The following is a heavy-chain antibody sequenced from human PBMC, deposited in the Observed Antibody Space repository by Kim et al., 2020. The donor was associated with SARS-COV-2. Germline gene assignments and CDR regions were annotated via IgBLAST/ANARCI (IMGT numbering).Heavy chain of an antibody. Sequence: TAYAESVKGRSNMSRDNAKHTLYLQMSSLRVEDTAVYYGAGGNYHGMDVWGQGTTVTVSS. V-gene: IGHV3-74*01. J-gene: IGHJ6*02. CDR3: AGGNYHGMDV. CDR2: T.